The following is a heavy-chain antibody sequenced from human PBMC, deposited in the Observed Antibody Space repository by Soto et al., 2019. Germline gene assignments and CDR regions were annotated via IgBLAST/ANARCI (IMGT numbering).Heavy chain of an antibody. Sequence: SLKVSCKASVYTFGHFYITWVRQAPGQGLEWMGAISPHNRNTNYAEKFRGRVTMTTDTSTTTAYMELRSLRSDDTAVYYCARDEGGYDILNGYYKAHHFDQWGQGALVTVSS. J-gene: IGHJ4*02. CDR3: ARDEGGYDILNGYYKAHHFDQ. V-gene: IGHV1-18*01. CDR1: VYTFGHFY. D-gene: IGHD3-9*01. CDR2: ISPHNRNT.